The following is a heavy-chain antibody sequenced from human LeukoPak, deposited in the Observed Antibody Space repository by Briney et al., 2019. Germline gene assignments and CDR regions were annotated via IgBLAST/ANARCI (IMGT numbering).Heavy chain of an antibody. V-gene: IGHV4-34*01. CDR3: ARDDTATFHAFDI. CDR1: GGSFSGYY. CDR2: INHSGST. J-gene: IGHJ3*02. D-gene: IGHD5-18*01. Sequence: SETLSLTCAVYGGSFSGYYWSWIRQPPGKGLEWIGEINHSGSTNYNPSLKSRVTMSVDTSKNQFSLKLSSVTAADTAVYYCARDDTATFHAFDIWGQETMVTVSS.